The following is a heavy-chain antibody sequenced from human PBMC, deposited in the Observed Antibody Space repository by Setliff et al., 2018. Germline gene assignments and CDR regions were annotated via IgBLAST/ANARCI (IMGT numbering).Heavy chain of an antibody. D-gene: IGHD2-2*01. CDR3: ARAHSSTLSVHDY. CDR1: GFTFIDYY. J-gene: IGHJ4*02. V-gene: IGHV3-11*01. CDR2: IDPRGSPV. Sequence: PGGSLRLSCAASGFTFIDYYMNWIRQTPRKGLEWISHIDPRGSPVDYVDSVKGRFTISRDNTKNTLYLQMNSLRAEDTAVYYCARAHSSTLSVHDYWGQGTLVTVSS.